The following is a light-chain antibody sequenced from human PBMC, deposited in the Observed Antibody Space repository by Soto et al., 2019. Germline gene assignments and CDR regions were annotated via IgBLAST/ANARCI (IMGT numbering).Light chain of an antibody. CDR2: EDS. Sequence: YELTQPPSVSVSPGQTARITCSGDALPKKYAHWYQQKSGQAPVLVIYEDSKRPSGIPERFSGSSSGTMATLTISGAQVEDEADYYCYSTDSSGNHRGVFGGGTKLTVL. CDR1: ALPKKY. J-gene: IGLJ2*01. CDR3: YSTDSSGNHRGV. V-gene: IGLV3-10*01.